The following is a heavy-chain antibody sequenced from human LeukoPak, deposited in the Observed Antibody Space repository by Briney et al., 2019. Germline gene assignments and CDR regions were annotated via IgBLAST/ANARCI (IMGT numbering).Heavy chain of an antibody. J-gene: IGHJ3*01. CDR2: IFHSGSI. CDR3: ARMGVSYYYDSSTYYPLAFDV. V-gene: IGHV4-38-2*02. D-gene: IGHD3-22*01. CDR1: GYSISSCYY. Sequence: SETLSLTCTVSGYSISSCYYWGWLRQSPGKGLEWIATIFHSGSIYYSPSLKRRVTLSVDTSKNPFFLKLNSVNAADTAVYYCARMGVSYYYDSSTYYPLAFDVWGQGTVVTVSS.